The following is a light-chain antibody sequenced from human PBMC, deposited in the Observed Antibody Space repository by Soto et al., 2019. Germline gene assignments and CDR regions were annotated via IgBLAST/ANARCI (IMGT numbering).Light chain of an antibody. CDR1: SSNIRSSP. J-gene: IGLJ2*01. CDR2: TNT. V-gene: IGLV1-44*01. Sequence: VLTQPPSASGTPGQRITISCSGSSSNIRSSPVNWYQQLPGAAPRLLIYTNTQRPSGVPGRFSGSKSATSASLAIGGLQSEGEAVYYCAVWDDSLGGLFGGGTKLTVL. CDR3: AVWDDSLGGL.